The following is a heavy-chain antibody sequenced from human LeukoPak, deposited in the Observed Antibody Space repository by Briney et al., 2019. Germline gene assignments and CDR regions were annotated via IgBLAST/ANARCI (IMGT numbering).Heavy chain of an antibody. Sequence: GGSLRLSCAASGFTFSSYSMDWVRQAPGKGLEWVSSISSSSSYIYYADSVKGRFTISRDNAKNSLYLQMNSLRAEDTAVYYWARGYSSSCVDYWGQGTLVTVSS. CDR2: ISSSSSYI. CDR1: GFTFSSYS. V-gene: IGHV3-21*01. D-gene: IGHD6-13*01. CDR3: ARGYSSSCVDY. J-gene: IGHJ4*02.